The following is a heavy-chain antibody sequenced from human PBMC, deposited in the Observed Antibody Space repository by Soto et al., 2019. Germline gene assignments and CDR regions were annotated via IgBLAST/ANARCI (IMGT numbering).Heavy chain of an antibody. CDR2: IYWDDDK. D-gene: IGHD2-15*01. V-gene: IGHV2-5*02. Sequence: QITLKESGPTLVKPTQTLTLTCTFSGFSLSTHGVGVGWVRQPAGKALEWLALIYWDDDKRYSASLNSRLTITKDTPKNQVVLTMTTMDPVDTATYYCAHAMLYCTGGSCSTWFDSWGQGTLVTVSS. CDR3: AHAMLYCTGGSCSTWFDS. CDR1: GFSLSTHGVG. J-gene: IGHJ5*01.